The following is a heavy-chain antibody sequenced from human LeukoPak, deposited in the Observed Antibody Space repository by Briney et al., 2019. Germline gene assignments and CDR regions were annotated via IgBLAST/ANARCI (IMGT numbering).Heavy chain of an antibody. CDR1: GGSIRSYY. Sequence: KPSETLSLTCTVSGGSIRSYYWSWIRQPPGKGLEWIGYIYYSGSTNYNPSLKSRVTISVDTSKNQFSLKLSSVTAADTAVYYCARNSPRGYAHAFDIWGQGTMVTVSS. V-gene: IGHV4-59*01. D-gene: IGHD5-12*01. CDR3: ARNSPRGYAHAFDI. J-gene: IGHJ3*02. CDR2: IYYSGST.